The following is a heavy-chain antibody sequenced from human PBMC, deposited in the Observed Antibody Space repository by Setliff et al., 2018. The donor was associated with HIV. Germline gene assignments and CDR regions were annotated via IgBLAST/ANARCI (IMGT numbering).Heavy chain of an antibody. CDR1: GYTFTGYY. CDR2: FDPEDDET. D-gene: IGHD3-9*01. J-gene: IGHJ3*02. Sequence: ASVKVSCKASGYTFTGYYMHWVRQATGQGLEWMGGFDPEDDETVYAEKFQGRVTMTEDTSTDTAYMALSSLRSEDTAMYYCATSGFYDILTGPTPGVFDIWGQGTMVTVSS. V-gene: IGHV1-24*01. CDR3: ATSGFYDILTGPTPGVFDI.